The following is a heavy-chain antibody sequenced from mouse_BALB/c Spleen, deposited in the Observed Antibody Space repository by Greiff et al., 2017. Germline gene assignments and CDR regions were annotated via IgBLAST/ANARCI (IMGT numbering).Heavy chain of an antibody. CDR2: ISNGGGST. V-gene: IGHV5-12-2*01. CDR1: GFTFSSYT. CDR3: ASRGDWYFDV. Sequence: EVKVVESGGGLVQPGGSLKLSCAASGFTFSSYTMSWVRQTPEKRLEWVAYISNGGGSTYYPDTVKSPFTISRDNAKNPLYLQMSSLKSKDTGMYYCASRGDWYFDVWGAGTTVTVSS. J-gene: IGHJ1*01.